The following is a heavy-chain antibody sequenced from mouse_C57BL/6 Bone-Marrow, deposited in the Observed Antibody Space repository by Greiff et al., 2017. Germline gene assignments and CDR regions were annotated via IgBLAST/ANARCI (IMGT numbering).Heavy chain of an antibody. D-gene: IGHD3-2*02. CDR3: ARHRRLRGDMDY. CDR2: IDPSVSYT. J-gene: IGHJ4*01. CDR1: GYTFTSYW. Sequence: VQLQQPGAELVMPGASVKLSCKASGYTFTSYWMHWVKQRPGQGLEWIGEIDPSVSYTNYNQKFKGKSTLTVDKSSSTAYMQLSSLTSDVSAVYYCARHRRLRGDMDYWGQGTSVTVSS. V-gene: IGHV1-69*01.